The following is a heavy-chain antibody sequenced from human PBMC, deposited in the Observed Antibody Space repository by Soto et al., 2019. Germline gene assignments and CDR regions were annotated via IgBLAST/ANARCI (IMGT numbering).Heavy chain of an antibody. CDR2: VSASGGST. V-gene: IGHV3-23*01. J-gene: IGHJ6*02. Sequence: EVQLLESGGGLVQPGGSLRLSCAASGFSFNTYAMSWVRQARGKGPEWVSTVSASGGSTYSADSVKGRFTISRDNSKNTVHLQTNSLRAEDTAVYYCAKTMGDCSGGSCYGAYSMDVWGQGITVTVSS. CDR1: GFSFNTYA. D-gene: IGHD2-15*01. CDR3: AKTMGDCSGGSCYGAYSMDV.